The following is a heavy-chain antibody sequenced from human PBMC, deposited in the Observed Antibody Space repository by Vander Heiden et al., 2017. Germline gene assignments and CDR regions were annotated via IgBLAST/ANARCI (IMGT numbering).Heavy chain of an antibody. CDR3: ARDAFDI. CDR2: IYYGGST. Sequence: QVQLQESGPGLVRPSETLSLTCSVSGGAIRPTTFQWGWIRQPPGKGREWIGTIYYGGSTYYNPSLKNRVTISVDTSKNQFSLELNFVTAADTAVYFCARDAFDIWGLGTLVTVSS. J-gene: IGHJ3*02. V-gene: IGHV4-39*01. CDR1: GGAIRPTTFQ.